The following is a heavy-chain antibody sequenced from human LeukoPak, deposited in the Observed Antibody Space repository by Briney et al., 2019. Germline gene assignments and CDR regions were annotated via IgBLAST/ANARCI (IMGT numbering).Heavy chain of an antibody. Sequence: GGSLRLSCVASGFTLTNYAMSWVRQAPGKGLEWVSDIIGGRTTFYADSVTGRFTISRDNSKNTVYLHMNNLRAEDTAIYYCAKDGSSRWADGNLCCWGQGTLVIVSS. J-gene: IGHJ4*02. D-gene: IGHD6-13*01. V-gene: IGHV3-23*01. CDR1: GFTLTNYA. CDR2: IIGGRTT. CDR3: AKDGSSRWADGNLCC.